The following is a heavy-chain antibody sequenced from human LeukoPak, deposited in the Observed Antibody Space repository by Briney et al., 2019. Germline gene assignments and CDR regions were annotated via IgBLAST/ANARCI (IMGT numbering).Heavy chain of an antibody. CDR3: ARHVGSSWYEINFDY. CDR1: GYSFTSYW. Sequence: GESLKISCKGSGYSFTSYWIGWVRQMPGKGLEWMGIIYPGDSDTRYSPSFQGQVTISADKSISTAYLQWSSLKASDTAMYYCARHVGSSWYEINFDYWGQGTLVTVSS. D-gene: IGHD6-13*01. V-gene: IGHV5-51*01. CDR2: IYPGDSDT. J-gene: IGHJ4*02.